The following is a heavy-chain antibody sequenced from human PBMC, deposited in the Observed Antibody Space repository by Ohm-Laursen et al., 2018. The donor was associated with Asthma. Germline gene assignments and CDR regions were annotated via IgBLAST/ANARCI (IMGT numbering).Heavy chain of an antibody. Sequence: RSLRLSCAASGFTFSSYAMHWVRQAPGKGLEWVAVISYDGSNKYYADSVKGRFTISRDNSKNTLYLQMNSLRAEDTAVYYCAREDDFWSGNFDYWGQGTLVTVSS. J-gene: IGHJ4*02. CDR1: GFTFSSYA. D-gene: IGHD3-3*01. CDR3: AREDDFWSGNFDY. V-gene: IGHV3-30-3*01. CDR2: ISYDGSNK.